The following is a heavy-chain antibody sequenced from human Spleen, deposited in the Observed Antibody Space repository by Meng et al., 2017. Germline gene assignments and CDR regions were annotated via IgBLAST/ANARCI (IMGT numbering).Heavy chain of an antibody. CDR1: GESVSNNSAA. J-gene: IGHJ4*02. Sequence: GKTSNLPSLTVASSGESVSNNSAAWNWIRQSPSRGLEWLGSTYYRSKWYNDYAVSVKGRITINPDTSKNQFSLQLNSVTPEDTAVYYCARGYNYNYWGQGTLVTVSS. V-gene: IGHV6-1*01. CDR2: TYYRSKWYN. CDR3: ARGYNYNY. D-gene: IGHD5-18*01.